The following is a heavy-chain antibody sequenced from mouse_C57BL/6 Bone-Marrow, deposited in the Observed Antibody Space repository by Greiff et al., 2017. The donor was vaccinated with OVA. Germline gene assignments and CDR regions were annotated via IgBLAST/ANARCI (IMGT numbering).Heavy chain of an antibody. CDR2: IRNKANGYTT. CDR3: ARYNYGSTDY. Sequence: EVNLVESGGGLVQPGGSLSLSCAASGFTFTDYYMSWVRQPPGKALEWLGFIRNKANGYTTEYSASVKGRFTISRDNSQSILYLQMNALRAEDSATYYCARYNYGSTDYWGQGTTLTVSS. CDR1: GFTFTDYY. J-gene: IGHJ2*01. V-gene: IGHV7-3*01. D-gene: IGHD1-1*01.